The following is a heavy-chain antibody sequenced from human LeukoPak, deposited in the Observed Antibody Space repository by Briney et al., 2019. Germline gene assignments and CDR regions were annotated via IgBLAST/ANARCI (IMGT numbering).Heavy chain of an antibody. CDR2: IYYRGST. Sequence: SSETLSLTCTVSGGSVSSSSYYWGWIRQPPGKGLEWIGSIYYRGSTYYNPSLKSRVTISVDTSKNQFSLKLSSVTAADTAVYYCARFAPYDGSGAIDYWGQGTLVTVSS. J-gene: IGHJ4*02. CDR1: GGSVSSSSYY. D-gene: IGHD3-22*01. CDR3: ARFAPYDGSGAIDY. V-gene: IGHV4-39*01.